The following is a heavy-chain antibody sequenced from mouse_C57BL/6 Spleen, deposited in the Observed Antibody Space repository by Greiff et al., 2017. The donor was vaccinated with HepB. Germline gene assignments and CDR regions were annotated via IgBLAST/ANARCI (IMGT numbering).Heavy chain of an antibody. CDR3: ARGGSSPYYAMDY. V-gene: IGHV1-53*01. Sequence: VQLQQPGTELVKPGASVKLSRKASGYTFTSYWMHWVKQRPGQGLEWIGNINPSNGGTNYNEKFKSKATLTVDKSSSTAYMQLSSLTSEDSAVYYCARGGSSPYYAMDYWGQGTSVTVSS. J-gene: IGHJ4*01. CDR2: INPSNGGT. D-gene: IGHD1-1*01. CDR1: GYTFTSYW.